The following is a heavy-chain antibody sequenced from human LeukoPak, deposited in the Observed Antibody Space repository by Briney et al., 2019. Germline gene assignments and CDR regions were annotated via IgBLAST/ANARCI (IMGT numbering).Heavy chain of an antibody. J-gene: IGHJ4*02. CDR1: GFTFSSYW. CDR2: MYRDGSST. Sequence: PGGSLRLSCAASGFTFSSYWMHWVRQAPGKGLVWVSRMYRDGSSTTYADSVKGRFTISRDNAKNTLYLQMNSLRADDAAVYYCATETAVSGGIFFDYWGQGTLVTVSS. D-gene: IGHD3-10*01. V-gene: IGHV3-74*01. CDR3: ATETAVSGGIFFDY.